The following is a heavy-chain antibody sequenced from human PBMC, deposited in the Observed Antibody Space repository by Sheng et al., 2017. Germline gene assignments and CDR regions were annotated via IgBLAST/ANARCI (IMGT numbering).Heavy chain of an antibody. V-gene: IGHV3-30*18. CDR3: AKGDTAMADYFFDH. CDR1: GFTFSSYE. D-gene: IGHD5-18*01. J-gene: IGHJ4*02. CDR2: VSNDGTKN. Sequence: PGGSLRLSCAASGFTFSSYEMNWVRQAPGKGLEWVTVVSNDGTKNYYSDSAKGRFTISRDNSKNTVYLQMNRLRVDDTAVYFCAKGDTAMADYFFDHWGQGTLVSVSS.